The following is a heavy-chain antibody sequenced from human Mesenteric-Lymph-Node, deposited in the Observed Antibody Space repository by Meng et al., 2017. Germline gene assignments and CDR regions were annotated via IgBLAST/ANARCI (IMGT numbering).Heavy chain of an antibody. J-gene: IGHJ4*02. V-gene: IGHV3-33*01. CDR3: ARDLLVV. Sequence: VQLVGSGGVVVRPGSSRRIAVAASGFTFCSVGMHWVRQAPGKGLEWVAVIWYDGSNKYYADSVKGRFTISRDNSKNTLYLQMNSLRAEDTAVYYCARDLLVVWGQGTLVTVSS. CDR2: IWYDGSNK. CDR1: GFTFCSVG. D-gene: IGHD3-10*01.